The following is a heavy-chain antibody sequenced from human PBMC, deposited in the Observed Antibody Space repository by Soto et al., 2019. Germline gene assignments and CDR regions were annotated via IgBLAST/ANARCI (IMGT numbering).Heavy chain of an antibody. CDR1: GGPFSGYY. J-gene: IGHJ4*02. V-gene: IGHV4-34*02. Sequence: QVQLQQWGAGLLKPSETLSLTCAVYGGPFSGYYWSWIRQTPGKGLEWIGEINHSGTTLYNPSLKSRITMSVDTSTNQSSLKLTSVTAADTAVYCCARGRTSVTYFRLDFFDFWGQGTLVTVSS. CDR3: ARGRTSVTYFRLDFFDF. D-gene: IGHD2-21*02. CDR2: INHSGTT.